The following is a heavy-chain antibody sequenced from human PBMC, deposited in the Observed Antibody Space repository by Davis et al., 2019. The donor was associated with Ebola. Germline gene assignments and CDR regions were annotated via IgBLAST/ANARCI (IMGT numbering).Heavy chain of an antibody. CDR1: GFTFTTYS. D-gene: IGHD6-19*01. CDR3: SGAVARRFDP. V-gene: IGHV3-48*02. Sequence: GESLKISCAASGFTFTTYSMNWVRQAPGKGLEWVSYISSSSSTIYYADSVKGRFTISRDNAKNSLYLQMNSLRDEDTAVYYCSGAVARRFDPWGQGTLVTVSS. J-gene: IGHJ5*02. CDR2: ISSSSSTI.